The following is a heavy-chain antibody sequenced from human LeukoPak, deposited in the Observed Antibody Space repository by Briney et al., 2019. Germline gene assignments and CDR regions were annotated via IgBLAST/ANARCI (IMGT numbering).Heavy chain of an antibody. D-gene: IGHD3-10*01. CDR3: ARFNGRGVSNDY. J-gene: IGHJ4*02. Sequence: ASVKVSCKASGYTFTSYGISWVRQAPGQGLEWMGWMNPNSGNTGYAQKFQGRVTMTRNTSISTAYMELSSLRSEDTAVYYCARFNGRGVSNDYWGQGTLVTVS. V-gene: IGHV1-8*02. CDR1: GYTFTSYG. CDR2: MNPNSGNT.